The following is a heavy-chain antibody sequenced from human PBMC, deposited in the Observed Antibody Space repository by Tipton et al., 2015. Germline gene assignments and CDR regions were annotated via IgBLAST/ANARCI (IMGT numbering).Heavy chain of an antibody. J-gene: IGHJ4*02. CDR3: ARDRVLWTGPNDF. CDR2: ISVSGDRT. CDR1: KFTFSNYA. D-gene: IGHD3/OR15-3a*01. V-gene: IGHV3-23*01. Sequence: SLRLSCAAAKFTFSNYAMTWVRQAPGKGLEWVSAISVSGDRTYYADSVTGRFTISRDDSKNTGYLQMNSLTAEDTAVYYCARDRVLWTGPNDFWGQGTLVTVSS.